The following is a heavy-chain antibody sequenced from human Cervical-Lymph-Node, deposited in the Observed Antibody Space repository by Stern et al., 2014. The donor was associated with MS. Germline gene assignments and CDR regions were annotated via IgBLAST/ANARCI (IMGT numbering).Heavy chain of an antibody. J-gene: IGHJ4*02. Sequence: VQLVQSGGGVVQPGRSLRLSCAASGFTFSSYGMHWVRQAPGKGLEWVAVISYDGSNKYYADSVKGRFTISRDNSKNTLYLQMNSLRAEDTAVYYCAKLGQWERERFDYWGQGTLVTVSS. CDR1: GFTFSSYG. CDR2: ISYDGSNK. D-gene: IGHD1-26*01. V-gene: IGHV3-30*18. CDR3: AKLGQWERERFDY.